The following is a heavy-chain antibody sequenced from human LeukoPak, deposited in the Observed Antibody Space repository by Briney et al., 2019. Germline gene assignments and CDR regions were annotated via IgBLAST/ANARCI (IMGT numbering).Heavy chain of an antibody. Sequence: SQTLSPTRTVSGDSISSGGYHWNWIRQRPGKGLEWIGYIYDSGSTYYSASLKGRRTISLDTSKNQFSLRLNSVTAADTAVYYCARVKYTSSWQAVDSWGQG. V-gene: IGHV4-31*02. J-gene: IGHJ4*02. CDR3: ARVKYTSSWQAVDS. CDR1: GDSISSGGYH. CDR2: IYDSGST. D-gene: IGHD6-13*01.